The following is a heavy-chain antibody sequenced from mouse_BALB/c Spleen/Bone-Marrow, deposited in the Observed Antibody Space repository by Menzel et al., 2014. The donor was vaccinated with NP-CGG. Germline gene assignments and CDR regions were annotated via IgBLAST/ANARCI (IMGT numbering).Heavy chain of an antibody. D-gene: IGHD2-4*01. CDR1: GFNIKDTY. J-gene: IGHJ3*01. CDR2: IDPANGNT. CDR3: AMITTGAWFAY. V-gene: IGHV14-3*02. Sequence: EVQLQESGAELVKPGASVKLSCTASGFNIKDTYMHWVKQRPEQGLKWIGGIDPANGNTKYDPKFQGKATITADTSSNTAYLQLSSLTSEDTAVYYCAMITTGAWFAYWGQGTLVTVSA.